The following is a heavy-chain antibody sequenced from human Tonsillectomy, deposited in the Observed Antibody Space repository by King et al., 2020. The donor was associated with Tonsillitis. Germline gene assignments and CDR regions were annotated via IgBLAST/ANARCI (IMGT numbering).Heavy chain of an antibody. CDR1: GFTFSSYA. J-gene: IGHJ4*02. Sequence: VQLVESGGGLVQPGGSLRLSCAASGFTFSSYAMSWVRQAPGKGLEWVSAISGSGGSTYYADSVKGRFTISRDNSKNTLYLQMNSLRAEDTAVYYFAKDAPDYCSGGSCYRGEFDYWGQGTLVTVSS. CDR3: AKDAPDYCSGGSCYRGEFDY. V-gene: IGHV3-23*04. CDR2: ISGSGGST. D-gene: IGHD2-15*01.